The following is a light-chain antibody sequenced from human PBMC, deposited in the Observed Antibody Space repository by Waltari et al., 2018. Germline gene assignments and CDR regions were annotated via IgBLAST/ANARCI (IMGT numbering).Light chain of an antibody. CDR2: GAS. J-gene: IGKJ1*01. V-gene: IGKV3-20*01. CDR3: QQYGSSPWT. Sequence: EIVLTQSPGTLPLSPGERATLSCRASQSVSSSYFAWYQQKPGQAPRLLIYGASSRATGIPDRFSGSGSGTDFTLTISRLEPEDFAVYYCQQYGSSPWTFGQGTKVEIK. CDR1: QSVSSSY.